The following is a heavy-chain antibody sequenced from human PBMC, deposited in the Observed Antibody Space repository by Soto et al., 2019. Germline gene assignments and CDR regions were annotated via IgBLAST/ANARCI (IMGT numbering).Heavy chain of an antibody. CDR2: TIPSHGST. J-gene: IGHJ4*02. CDR3: ARGGPELATIGSFDY. D-gene: IGHD5-12*01. CDR1: GYTFINYY. Sequence: APVKVSCKASGYTFINYYMHWARQAPGQGLEWIGRTIPSHGSTHYAQRVEERVIMTRHTSKSTVYMELNSRRSEHSAVYYCARGGPELATIGSFDYWGQGTLDTVSS. V-gene: IGHV1-46*01.